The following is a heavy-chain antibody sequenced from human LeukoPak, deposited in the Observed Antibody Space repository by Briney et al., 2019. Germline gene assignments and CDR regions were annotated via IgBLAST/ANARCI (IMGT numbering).Heavy chain of an antibody. D-gene: IGHD1-26*01. CDR2: ISSGTSYI. CDR1: GFTFNTYT. V-gene: IGHV3-21*01. CDR3: ARDPTSSWETAFDI. J-gene: IGHJ3*02. Sequence: GGSLRLSCAASGFTFNTYTMNWVRQAPGKGLEWVSSISSGTSYIYYADSVKGRFTFSRDNAKNSLYMQMNSLRAEDTAVYYCARDPTSSWETAFDIWGQGTMVTVSS.